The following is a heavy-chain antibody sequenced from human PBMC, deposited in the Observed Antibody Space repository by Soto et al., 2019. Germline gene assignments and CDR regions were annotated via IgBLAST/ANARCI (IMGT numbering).Heavy chain of an antibody. D-gene: IGHD3-16*01. Sequence: QVQLVQSGAEVKTPGSSVKVSCKASGGTLSDYAISWVRQAPGQGLEWMGGIMPTVDSANYAQNFQGRLNISAEESASTAQLALSSLRSADPAVCYPGVAAGREIMAQESFGMAVWGQGTTVNVSS. CDR3: GVAAGREIMAQESFGMAV. CDR1: GGTLSDYA. V-gene: IGHV1-69*01. J-gene: IGHJ6*02. CDR2: IMPTVDSA.